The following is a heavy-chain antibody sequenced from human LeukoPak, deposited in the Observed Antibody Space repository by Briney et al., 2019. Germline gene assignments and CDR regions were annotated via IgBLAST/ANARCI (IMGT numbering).Heavy chain of an antibody. CDR2: IYSDGRT. Sequence: GGSLRLSCAASGLTVSSNYMSWVRQAPGKGLEWVSVIYSDGRTYYTDSVQGRFTISRDNSKNTLYLQMNSLRAEDTAVYYCARNTFCSSSSCQTALDYWGQGTLVTVSS. J-gene: IGHJ4*02. D-gene: IGHD2-15*01. V-gene: IGHV3-66*01. CDR3: ARNTFCSSSSCQTALDY. CDR1: GLTVSSNY.